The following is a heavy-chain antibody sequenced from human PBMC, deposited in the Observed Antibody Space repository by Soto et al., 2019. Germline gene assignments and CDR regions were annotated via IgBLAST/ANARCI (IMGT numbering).Heavy chain of an antibody. CDR3: AAGTHQSEFWSNYPCYYYGLDV. CDR2: IVVGSGNT. CDR1: GFNFTRSS. J-gene: IGHJ6*02. D-gene: IGHD3-3*01. V-gene: IGHV1-58*01. Sequence: ASVNVSFKASGFNFTRSSVQWVRPTRGQRLEWRGRIVVGSGNTNYAQEFQERVTITRDMSTSTAYMELSSLRSEDTAVYYCAAGTHQSEFWSNYPCYYYGLDVWGQGTTVTVTS.